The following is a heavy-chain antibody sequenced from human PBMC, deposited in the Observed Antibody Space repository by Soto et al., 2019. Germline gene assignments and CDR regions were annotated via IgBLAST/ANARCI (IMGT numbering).Heavy chain of an antibody. CDR1: GFTSSSYE. J-gene: IGHJ3*02. Sequence: PGGSLRLSCAASGFTSSSYEMNWVRQAPGKGLEWVSYISSSGSTIYYADSVKGRFTISRDNAKNSLYLQMNSLRAEDTAVYYCARAARITMIVNDAFDIWGQGTMVTVSS. V-gene: IGHV3-48*03. D-gene: IGHD3-22*01. CDR3: ARAARITMIVNDAFDI. CDR2: ISSSGSTI.